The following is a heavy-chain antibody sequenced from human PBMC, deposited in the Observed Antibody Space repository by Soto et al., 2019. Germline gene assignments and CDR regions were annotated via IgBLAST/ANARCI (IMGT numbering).Heavy chain of an antibody. D-gene: IGHD2-15*01. J-gene: IGHJ3*02. V-gene: IGHV4-31*03. CDR3: AREIVVVVAATHSNAFDI. Sequence: SETLSLTCTVSGGSISSGGYYWSWIRQHPGKGLEWIGYIYYSGSTYYNPSLKSRVTISVDTSKNQFSLKLSSVTAADTAVYYCAREIVVVVAATHSNAFDIWGKGTMVTVSS. CDR2: IYYSGST. CDR1: GGSISSGGYY.